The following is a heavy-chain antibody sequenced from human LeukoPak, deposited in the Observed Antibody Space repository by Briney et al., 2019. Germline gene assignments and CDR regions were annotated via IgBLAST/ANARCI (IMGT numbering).Heavy chain of an antibody. J-gene: IGHJ4*02. V-gene: IGHV3-21*01. D-gene: IGHD1-1*01. Sequence: GESLRLSCAASGFTFSSYMMTWVRQAPGKGLEWVSSISSSSSYVYYADSVKGRFTISRDNAKNSLYLQMNSLRAEDTAVYYCARVHNLRNFDYWGQGTLVTVSS. CDR3: ARVHNLRNFDY. CDR1: GFTFSSYM. CDR2: ISSSSSYV.